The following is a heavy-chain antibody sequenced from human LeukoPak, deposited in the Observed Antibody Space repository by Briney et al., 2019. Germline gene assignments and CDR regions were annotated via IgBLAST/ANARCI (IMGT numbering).Heavy chain of an antibody. CDR1: GFTVSINY. V-gene: IGHV3-66*01. Sequence: PGGSLRLSCAASGFTVSINYMSWVRQAPGKGLEWVSVIYSGGSTYYADSVKGGFTISRDNSKNTLYLQMNSLRAEDTAVYYCARYRHCSGGSCYPEYFQHWGQGTLVTVSS. CDR2: IYSGGST. D-gene: IGHD2-15*01. J-gene: IGHJ1*01. CDR3: ARYRHCSGGSCYPEYFQH.